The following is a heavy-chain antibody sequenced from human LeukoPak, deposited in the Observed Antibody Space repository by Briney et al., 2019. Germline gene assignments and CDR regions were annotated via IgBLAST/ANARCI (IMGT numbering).Heavy chain of an antibody. CDR3: ARDRAAGTLDF. CDR1: SGSITGYY. J-gene: IGHJ4*02. Sequence: PSETLSLTCTVSSGSITGYYWAWIRQPPGKGLEWIGYIQYSGTTEYNPSLASRASISVDTAKDQFSLNLRSVTAADAAVYYCARDRAAGTLDFWGRGTLVTVSS. CDR2: IQYSGTT. D-gene: IGHD6-13*01. V-gene: IGHV4-59*01.